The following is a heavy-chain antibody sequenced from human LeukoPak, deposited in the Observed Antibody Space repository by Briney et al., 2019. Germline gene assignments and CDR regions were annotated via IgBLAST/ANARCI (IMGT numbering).Heavy chain of an antibody. J-gene: IGHJ4*02. CDR2: ISYDGSNK. Sequence: GTSLRLSCTVSGFNFGSYGMHWVRQAPGKGLEWVAVISYDGSNKYYADSVKGRFTTSRDKSKNILYLQMNSLTSEDAAMYYCAKDSRGYSYGYSHFDYWGQGTLVTVSS. D-gene: IGHD5-12*01. CDR3: AKDSRGYSYGYSHFDY. CDR1: GFNFGSYG. V-gene: IGHV3-30*18.